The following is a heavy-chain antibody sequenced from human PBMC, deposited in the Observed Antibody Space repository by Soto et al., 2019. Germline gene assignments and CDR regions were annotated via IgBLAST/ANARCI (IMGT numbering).Heavy chain of an antibody. CDR3: ARGWIGDLNDAFDI. J-gene: IGHJ3*02. CDR1: GFTFSRYW. CDR2: INIYGSST. Sequence: EVQLVESGGGSVQPGGSLRLSCAASGFTFSRYWMHWVRQAPGKGLVWVSRINIYGSSTDYADSVKGRFTISRDNAKNTLYLHMKSLRVEDTAVYYCARGWIGDLNDAFDIWGQGTMVTVSS. D-gene: IGHD2-2*03. V-gene: IGHV3-74*01.